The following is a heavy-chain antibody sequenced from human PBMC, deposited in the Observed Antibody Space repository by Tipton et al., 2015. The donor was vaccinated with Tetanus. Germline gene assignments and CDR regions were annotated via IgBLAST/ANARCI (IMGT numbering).Heavy chain of an antibody. CDR2: INHSGSA. J-gene: IGHJ3*02. Sequence: TLSLTCTVSGVSLTDYYWTWIRQPPGKGLEWIGEINHSGSAKYIPSLKSRATISVDTSKNQFSLNLSPVTAADTAVYYCAREGAPRAFDIWGQGTMVTVSS. CDR3: AREGAPRAFDI. CDR1: GVSLTDYY. V-gene: IGHV4-34*01.